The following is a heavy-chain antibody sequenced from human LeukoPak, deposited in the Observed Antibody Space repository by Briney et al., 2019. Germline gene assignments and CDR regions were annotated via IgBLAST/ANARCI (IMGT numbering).Heavy chain of an antibody. V-gene: IGHV1-18*01. CDR3: AREACAHCIMDY. J-gene: IGHJ4*02. Sequence: ASVKVSCKTSGYTFPTYGITWVRQAPGQGLEWMGWISAYNGNTNLAQNLQGRVTLTTDRSTATAYMELTSLTSDDTTMYYCAREACAHCIMDYWGQGTLVTVSS. CDR2: ISAYNGNT. CDR1: GYTFPTYG. D-gene: IGHD1-14*01.